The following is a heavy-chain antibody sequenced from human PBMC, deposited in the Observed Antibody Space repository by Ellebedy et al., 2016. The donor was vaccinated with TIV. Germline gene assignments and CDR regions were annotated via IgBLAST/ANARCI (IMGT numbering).Heavy chain of an antibody. Sequence: PGGSLRLSCAASRFTFSSYAMSRVRQAPGKGLEWVSTISGSGISTYYADSVKGRFTISRDNSKNTLSLQMNSLRDEDTAVYYCAKDPDSSGWYMSHFDSWGQGTLVTVSS. CDR1: RFTFSSYA. CDR2: ISGSGIST. V-gene: IGHV3-23*01. CDR3: AKDPDSSGWYMSHFDS. J-gene: IGHJ4*02. D-gene: IGHD6-19*01.